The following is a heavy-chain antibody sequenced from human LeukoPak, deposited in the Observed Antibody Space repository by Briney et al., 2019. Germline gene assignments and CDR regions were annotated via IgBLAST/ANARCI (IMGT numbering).Heavy chain of an antibody. D-gene: IGHD2-2*01. Sequence: GSLRLSCAASGFTFNDYWMTWVRQAPGKGLEWVAHIKQDGSEKYYVDSLKGRFTISRDNAKNSLFLQMNSLRAEDTAVYYCVRDCSSASLSSGCYYAMDVWGKGTTVTVSS. CDR3: VRDCSSASLSSGCYYAMDV. J-gene: IGHJ6*04. CDR2: IKQDGSEK. V-gene: IGHV3-7*03. CDR1: GFTFNDYW.